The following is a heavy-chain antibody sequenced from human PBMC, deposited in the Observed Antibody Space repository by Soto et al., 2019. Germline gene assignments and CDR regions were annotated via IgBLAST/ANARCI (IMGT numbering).Heavy chain of an antibody. J-gene: IGHJ4*02. Sequence: QVQLQESGPGVVKPSGTLSLTCAVSGDSISSGGWWSWVRQPPGKGLEWIGEIYHSGSTNYNPSLKSRVTILVDMSKNHFSLNLNSVNVADTAIYYCAKDGRNGYNLFYWGQGTQVTVSS. V-gene: IGHV4-4*02. CDR1: GDSISSGGW. CDR2: IYHSGST. CDR3: AKDGRNGYNLFY. D-gene: IGHD5-12*01.